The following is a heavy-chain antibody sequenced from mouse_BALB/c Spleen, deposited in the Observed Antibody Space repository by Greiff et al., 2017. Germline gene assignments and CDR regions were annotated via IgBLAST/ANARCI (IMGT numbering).Heavy chain of an antibody. V-gene: IGHV5-12-2*01. CDR1: GFTFSSYT. D-gene: IGHD1-1*01. Sequence: EVHLVESGGGLVQPGGSLKLSCAASGFTFSSYTMSWVRQTPEKRLEWVAYISNGGGSTYYPDTVKGRFTISRDNAKNTLYLQMSSLKSEDTAMYYCARPYYGSSHWYFDVWGAGTTVTVSS. CDR3: ARPYYGSSHWYFDV. CDR2: ISNGGGST. J-gene: IGHJ1*01.